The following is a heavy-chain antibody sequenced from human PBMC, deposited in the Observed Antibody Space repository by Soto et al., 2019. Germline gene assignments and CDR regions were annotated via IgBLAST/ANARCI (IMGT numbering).Heavy chain of an antibody. V-gene: IGHV4-31*03. J-gene: IGHJ5*02. CDR3: ARAQDSGSSNWFDP. Sequence: QVQLQESGPGLVKPSQTLSLTCTVSGGSISSGGYYWSWIRQHPGKGLEWIGYIYYSRSTYYNPSLKSRVTISVDTSKNQFSLKLSSVTAADTAVYYCARAQDSGSSNWFDPWGQGTLVTVSS. CDR1: GGSISSGGYY. D-gene: IGHD1-26*01. CDR2: IYYSRST.